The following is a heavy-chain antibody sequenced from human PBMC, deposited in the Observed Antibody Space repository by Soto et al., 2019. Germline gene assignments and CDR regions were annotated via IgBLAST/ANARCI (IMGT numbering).Heavy chain of an antibody. D-gene: IGHD6-19*01. CDR2: ISYDGSNK. J-gene: IGHJ5*02. CDR3: ARDLEVAVAGA. Sequence: QVQLVESGGGVVQPGRSLRLSCAASGFTFSSYAMHWVRQAPCKGLEWVAVISYDGSNKYYADSVKGRFTISRDNSKNTLYLQMNSLRAEDTAVYYCARDLEVAVAGAWGQGTLVTVSS. CDR1: GFTFSSYA. V-gene: IGHV3-30-3*01.